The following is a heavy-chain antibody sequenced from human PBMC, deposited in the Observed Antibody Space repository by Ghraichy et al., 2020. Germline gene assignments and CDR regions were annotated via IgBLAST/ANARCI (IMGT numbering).Heavy chain of an antibody. CDR3: AKDVGYTPYYFDS. Sequence: RGSLRLSCGASGFTFSRYAMNWVRQAPGKGLEWVAALGGRGGGAYYAQSVKGRFTISRDDSENTVYLQMSSLTAEDTAIYYCAKDVGYTPYYFDSWGQGTLVTVSS. D-gene: IGHD2-8*01. CDR1: GFTFSRYA. CDR2: LGGRGGGA. J-gene: IGHJ4*02. V-gene: IGHV3-23*01.